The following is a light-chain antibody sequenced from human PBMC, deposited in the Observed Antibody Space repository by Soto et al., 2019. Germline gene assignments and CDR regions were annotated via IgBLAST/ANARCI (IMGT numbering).Light chain of an antibody. V-gene: IGKV3-20*01. CDR2: GAS. J-gene: IGKJ4*01. Sequence: EIVLTQSPGTLSLSPGERATLSCRASQSVGSSNLAWYQQKPGQAPRLLIYGASSRATGIPDRFSGSGSGTDFTLTIRRLEPEDFAVYYCQQYGSSPRTFGGGTKVEIK. CDR1: QSVGSSN. CDR3: QQYGSSPRT.